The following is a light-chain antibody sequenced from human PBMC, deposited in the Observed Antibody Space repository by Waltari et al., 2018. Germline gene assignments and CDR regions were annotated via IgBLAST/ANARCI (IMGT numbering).Light chain of an antibody. CDR2: TNN. CDR3: AAWDDSLNGVV. J-gene: IGLJ2*01. Sequence: QSVLTQPPSTSGTPGQRVTISCSGSSSNIGSKTVTWYQQLPGTAPKLLIYTNNQRPSGVPDRFSGSRSGTSASLAISGLQSEDEAGYHCAAWDDSLNGVVFGGGTKVTVL. CDR1: SSNIGSKT. V-gene: IGLV1-44*01.